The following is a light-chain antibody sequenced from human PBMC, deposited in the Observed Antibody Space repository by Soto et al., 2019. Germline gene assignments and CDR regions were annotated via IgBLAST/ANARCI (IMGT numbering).Light chain of an antibody. CDR1: QDIRKY. Sequence: IQMTQSPSSLSPFVGDRVTITCQATQDIRKYLNWYQQKPGKAPKLLIYDASSLETGVPSRFSGSGSGTDFTLTISSLQPEDFATYYCQQYDNLPLIFGQGTRLEIK. CDR3: QQYDNLPLI. V-gene: IGKV1-33*01. J-gene: IGKJ5*01. CDR2: DAS.